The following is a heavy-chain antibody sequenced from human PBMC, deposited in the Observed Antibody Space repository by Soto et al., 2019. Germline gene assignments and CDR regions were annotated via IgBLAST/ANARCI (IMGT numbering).Heavy chain of an antibody. CDR2: IWYDGSNK. D-gene: IGHD3-22*01. V-gene: IGHV3-33*01. J-gene: IGHJ4*02. CDR1: GFTFSSYG. Sequence: QVQLVESGGGVVQPGRSLRLSCAASGFTFSSYGMHWVRQAPGKGLEWVAVIWYDGSNKYYADSVKGRFTISRDNSKNTLYLQMNSLRAEDTAVYYCARDDYYDSSGYQDYWGQGPLVTVSS. CDR3: ARDDYYDSSGYQDY.